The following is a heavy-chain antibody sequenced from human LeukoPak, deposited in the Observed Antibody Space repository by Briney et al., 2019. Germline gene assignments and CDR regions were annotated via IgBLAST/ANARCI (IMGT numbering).Heavy chain of an antibody. D-gene: IGHD5-18*01. V-gene: IGHV4-39*01. Sequence: PSETLSLTCTVSGGSISSNNHYWGGIRQPPGKGLEGLGSINYSRTIFYSPSLNSPVTISVDTSGNQFCLKLTSATAADTAVYYCARHPGYSSGWWYFDFWGQGTLVTVSS. CDR1: GGSISSNNHY. J-gene: IGHJ4*02. CDR2: INYSRTI. CDR3: ARHPGYSSGWWYFDF.